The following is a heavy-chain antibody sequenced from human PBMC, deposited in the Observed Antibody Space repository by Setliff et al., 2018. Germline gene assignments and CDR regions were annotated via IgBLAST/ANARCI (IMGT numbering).Heavy chain of an antibody. D-gene: IGHD1-26*01. Sequence: GESLKISCAASGFTFSTYGLNWVRQAPGKGLEWVSAISASGRTTYSADSVKGRFTISRDNSKNTLYLQMNSLRAEDTAVYYCCSGSYLFVYWGQGSLVTVSS. J-gene: IGHJ4*02. CDR3: CSGSYLFVY. CDR1: GFTFSTYG. V-gene: IGHV3-23*01. CDR2: ISASGRTT.